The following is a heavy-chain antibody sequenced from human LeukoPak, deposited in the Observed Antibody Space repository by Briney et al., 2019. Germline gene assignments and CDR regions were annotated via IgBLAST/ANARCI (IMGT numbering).Heavy chain of an antibody. CDR1: GGSISSTNYY. V-gene: IGHV4-39*01. D-gene: IGHD6-13*01. Sequence: SETLSLTCTVSGGSISSTNYYWGWIRQPPGKGLEWIGSMSYSGSTYYNPSLNSRVTMSVDTPKNQFSLKLTSAAAADTAVYYCARRGGYSSSWYFDSWGQGTLVTVSS. CDR3: ARRGGYSSSWYFDS. CDR2: MSYSGST. J-gene: IGHJ4*02.